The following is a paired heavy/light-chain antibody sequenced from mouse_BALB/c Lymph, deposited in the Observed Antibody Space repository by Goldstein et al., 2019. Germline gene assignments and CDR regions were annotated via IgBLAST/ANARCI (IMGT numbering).Light chain of an antibody. CDR1: QSISNN. CDR3: QQSNSWPRT. CDR2: YAS. Sequence: DIVLTQSPATLSVTPGDSVSLSCRASQSISNNLHWYQQKSHESPRLLIKYASQSISGIPSRFSGSGSGTDFTLSINSVETEDFGMYFCQQSNSWPRTFGGGTKLEIK. V-gene: IGKV5-43*01. J-gene: IGKJ1*01.
Heavy chain of an antibody. Sequence: QVQLQQPGAELVKPGASVKLSCKASGYTFTSYWMHWVKQRPGQGLEWIGEINPSNGRTNYNEKFKSKATLTVDKSSSTAYMQLSSLTSEDSAVYYCADAMDYWGQGTSVTVSS. J-gene: IGHJ4*01. CDR2: INPSNGRT. CDR1: GYTFTSYW. CDR3: ADAMDY. V-gene: IGHV1S81*02.